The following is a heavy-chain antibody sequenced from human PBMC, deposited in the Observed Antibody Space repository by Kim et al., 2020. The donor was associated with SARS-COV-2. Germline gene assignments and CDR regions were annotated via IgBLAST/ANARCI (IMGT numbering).Heavy chain of an antibody. CDR1: GYTLIELS. Sequence: ASVKVSCKVSGYTLIELSMHWVRQAPGKGLEWMGGFDPEDGETIYAQKFQGRVTMTEDTSTDTAYMELSSLRSEDTAVYYCATDFAVAGRSSFDYWGQGTLVTVSS. CDR3: ATDFAVAGRSSFDY. CDR2: FDPEDGET. V-gene: IGHV1-24*01. D-gene: IGHD6-19*01. J-gene: IGHJ4*02.